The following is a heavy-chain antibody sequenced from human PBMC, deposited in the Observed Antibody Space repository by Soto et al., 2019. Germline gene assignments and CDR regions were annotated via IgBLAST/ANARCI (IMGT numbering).Heavy chain of an antibody. J-gene: IGHJ4*02. CDR1: GFTFSSYA. V-gene: IGHV3-30-3*01. CDR3: ATGGQDYRGYDCLDPIDY. D-gene: IGHD5-12*01. Sequence: GGSLRLSCAASGFTFSSYAMHWVRQAPGKGLEWVAVISYDGSNKYYADSVKGRFTISRDNSKNTLYLQMNSLRAEDTAVYYCATGGQDYRGYDCLDPIDYWGQGTLVTVSS. CDR2: ISYDGSNK.